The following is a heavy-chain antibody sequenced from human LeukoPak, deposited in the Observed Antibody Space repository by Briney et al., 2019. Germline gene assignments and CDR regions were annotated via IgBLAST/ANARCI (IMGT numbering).Heavy chain of an antibody. Sequence: GESLKISCKTTGYTFTNYWIGWVRQMPGKGLEWMGIIYPDDSDTRYSPSFQRQVTISADKSVNTAYLQWSSLKASDTAMYYCARLRGDSSGWYYFDYWGQGTLVTVSS. J-gene: IGHJ4*02. V-gene: IGHV5-51*01. CDR1: GYTFTNYW. CDR2: IYPDDSDT. D-gene: IGHD6-19*01. CDR3: ARLRGDSSGWYYFDY.